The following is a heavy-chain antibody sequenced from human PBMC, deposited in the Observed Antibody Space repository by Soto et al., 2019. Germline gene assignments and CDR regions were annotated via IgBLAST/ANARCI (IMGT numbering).Heavy chain of an antibody. Sequence: SETLSLTCTVSGGSISSYYWSWIRQPPGKGLEWIGYIYYSGSTNYNPSLKSRVTISVDTSKNQSSQKLSSVTAADTAVYYCARSLVGYYYYYMDVWGKGTTVTVSS. J-gene: IGHJ6*03. D-gene: IGHD2-15*01. CDR1: GGSISSYY. CDR3: ARSLVGYYYYYMDV. CDR2: IYYSGST. V-gene: IGHV4-59*01.